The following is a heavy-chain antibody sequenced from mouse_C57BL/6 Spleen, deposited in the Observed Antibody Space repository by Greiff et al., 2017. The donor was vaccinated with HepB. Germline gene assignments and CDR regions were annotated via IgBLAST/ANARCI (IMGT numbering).Heavy chain of an antibody. V-gene: IGHV1-15*01. D-gene: IGHD2-1*01. CDR2: IDPETGGT. CDR3: TRIYYGNSVRYFDY. J-gene: IGHJ2*01. Sequence: QVQLQQSGAELVRPGASVTLSCKASGYTFTDYEMHWVKQTPVHGLEWIGAIDPETGGTAYNQKFKGKAILTADKSSSTAYMELRSLTSEDSAVYYCTRIYYGNSVRYFDYWGQGTTLTVSS. CDR1: GYTFTDYE.